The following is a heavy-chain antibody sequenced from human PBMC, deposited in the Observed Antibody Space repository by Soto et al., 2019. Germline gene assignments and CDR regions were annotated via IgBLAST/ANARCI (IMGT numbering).Heavy chain of an antibody. J-gene: IGHJ5*02. CDR3: ARVSWGQHLELVGATLFDP. CDR2: TYYRSKWYN. D-gene: IGHD1-26*01. Sequence: QSQTLSLTCAISGDSVSSNSAAWNWIRQSPSRGLEWLGRTYYRSKWYNDYAVSVKSRITINPDTSKNQFSLQLNSVTPEDTAVYYCARVSWGQHLELVGATLFDPWGQGTLVTVSS. CDR1: GDSVSSNSAA. V-gene: IGHV6-1*01.